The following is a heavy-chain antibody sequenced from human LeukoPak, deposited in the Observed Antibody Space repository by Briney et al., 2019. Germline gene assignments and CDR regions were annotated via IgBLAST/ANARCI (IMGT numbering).Heavy chain of an antibody. CDR1: GYTFTSYD. J-gene: IGHJ5*02. CDR2: MNPNSGNT. V-gene: IGHV1-8*01. D-gene: IGHD3-10*01. CDR3: ARDYYGSMSSSFDP. Sequence: ASVKVSCKASGYTFTSYDINWVRQATGQGLEWLGWMNPNSGNTGYAQNFQGRVTMTRDTSIDTAYMELTSLRYEDTAVYYCARDYYGSMSSSFDPWGQGTLVTVSS.